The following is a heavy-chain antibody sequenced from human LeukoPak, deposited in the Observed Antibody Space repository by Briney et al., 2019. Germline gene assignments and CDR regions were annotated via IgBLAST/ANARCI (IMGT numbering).Heavy chain of an antibody. V-gene: IGHV3-48*01. CDR3: ARVEWLRLINSHYYMDV. J-gene: IGHJ6*03. CDR2: ISSSGSTI. CDR1: GFTFSSYS. Sequence: GGSLRLSCAASGFTFSSYSMNWVRQAPGKGLEWVSHISSSGSTIYYADSVKGRFTISRDNAKNSLYLQMNSLRAEDTAVYYCARVEWLRLINSHYYMDVWGKGTTVTVSS. D-gene: IGHD5-12*01.